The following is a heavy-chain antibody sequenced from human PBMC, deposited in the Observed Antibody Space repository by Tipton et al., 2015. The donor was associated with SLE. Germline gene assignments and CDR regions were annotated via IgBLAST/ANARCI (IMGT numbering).Heavy chain of an antibody. D-gene: IGHD3-22*01. Sequence: RSLRLSCAASGFTFSSYAMHWVRQAPGKGLEWVAVISYDGSNKYYADSVKGRFTISRDNSKNTLYLQMNSLRAEDTAVYYCARDLDPITMIGIDIWGQGTMVTVSS. CDR3: ARDLDPITMIGIDI. J-gene: IGHJ3*02. CDR1: GFTFSSYA. V-gene: IGHV3-30*04. CDR2: ISYDGSNK.